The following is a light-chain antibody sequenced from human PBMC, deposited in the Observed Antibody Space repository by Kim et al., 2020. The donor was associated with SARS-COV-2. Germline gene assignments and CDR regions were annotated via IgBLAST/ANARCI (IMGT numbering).Light chain of an antibody. J-gene: IGKJ4*01. Sequence: EIVLTQSPGTLSLSPGERATLSCRASQSVSSYLAWYQKKPGQAPRLLIYDASNRATGIPARFSGSGSGTDFTLTISSLEPEDFAVYYCQQGSNSLTFGGGTKVDIK. CDR2: DAS. V-gene: IGKV3-11*01. CDR1: QSVSSY. CDR3: QQGSNSLT.